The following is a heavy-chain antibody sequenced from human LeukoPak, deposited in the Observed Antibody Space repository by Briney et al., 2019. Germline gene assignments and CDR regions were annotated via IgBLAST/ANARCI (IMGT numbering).Heavy chain of an antibody. J-gene: IGHJ6*02. CDR2: MNPNSGNT. CDR3: ARVPRSGGSCSYQHIRYARFPRSYYYYGMDV. D-gene: IGHD2-15*01. V-gene: IGHV1-8*01. CDR1: GYTFTSYD. Sequence: ASVKVSCKASGYTFTSYDINWVRQATGQGLEWMGWMNPNSGNTGYAQKFQGRVTMTRNTSISTAYMELSSLRSEDTAVYYCARVPRSGGSCSYQHIRYARFPRSYYYYGMDVWGQGTTVTVSS.